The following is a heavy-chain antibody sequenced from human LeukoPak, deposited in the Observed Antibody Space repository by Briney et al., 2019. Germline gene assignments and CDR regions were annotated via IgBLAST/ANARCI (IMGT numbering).Heavy chain of an antibody. J-gene: IGHJ4*02. Sequence: PGGSLRLSCAASGFTFSSYAMSWVRQAPGKGLEWVSAISGSGGSTYYADLVKGRFTISRDNAQNSLYLQMNSLRAEDTAIYYCVRDRGTYRPIDYWGQGTLVTVSS. CDR2: ISGSGGST. V-gene: IGHV3-23*01. CDR1: GFTFSSYA. CDR3: VRDRGTYRPIDY. D-gene: IGHD1-26*01.